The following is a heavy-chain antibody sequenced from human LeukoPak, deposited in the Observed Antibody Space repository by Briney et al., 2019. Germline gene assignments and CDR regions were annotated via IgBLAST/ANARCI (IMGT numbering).Heavy chain of an antibody. CDR1: GGSISSGSYY. D-gene: IGHD3-10*01. J-gene: IGHJ4*02. Sequence: KPSETLSLTCTVSGGSISSGSYYWSRIRQPAGKGLEWIGRIYTSGSTNYNPSLKSRVTISVDTSKNQFSLKLSSVTAADTAVYYCARLDDYGSGSAAYWGQGTLVTVSS. V-gene: IGHV4-61*02. CDR3: ARLDDYGSGSAAY. CDR2: IYTSGST.